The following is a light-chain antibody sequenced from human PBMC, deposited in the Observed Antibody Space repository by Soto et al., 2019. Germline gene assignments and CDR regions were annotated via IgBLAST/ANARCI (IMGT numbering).Light chain of an antibody. CDR3: SSYTSSSTLVV. CDR1: SSDVGGYNF. V-gene: IGLV2-14*01. Sequence: QSALTQPASVSGSPGQSITISCTGTSSDVGGYNFVSWYQQHPGKAPKPLIYDVSIRPSGVSTRFSGSKSGNTASLTISGRQAEDEADYYCSSYTSSSTLVVFGGGTKVTVL. J-gene: IGLJ2*01. CDR2: DVS.